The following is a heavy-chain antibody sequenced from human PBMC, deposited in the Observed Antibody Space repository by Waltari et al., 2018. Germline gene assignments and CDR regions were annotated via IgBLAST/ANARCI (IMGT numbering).Heavy chain of an antibody. Sequence: QVQLQESGPGLVKPSETLSLTCTVSGGSISSYYWSWIRQPPGKGLEWIGYIYYSGSTNYNPSLKSRVTISVDTSTNQFSLKLSSVTAADTAVYYCARKPIRRSGYYYGMDVWGQGTTVTVSS. J-gene: IGHJ6*02. CDR1: GGSISSYY. CDR2: IYYSGST. D-gene: IGHD5-12*01. V-gene: IGHV4-59*01. CDR3: ARKPIRRSGYYYGMDV.